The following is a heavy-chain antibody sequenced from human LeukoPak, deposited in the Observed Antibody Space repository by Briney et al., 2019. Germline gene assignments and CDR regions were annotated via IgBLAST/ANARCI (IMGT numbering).Heavy chain of an antibody. J-gene: IGHJ4*02. Sequence: GGSLRLSCAASGFTFSSYGMHWVRQAPGKGLEWVAVIWYDGSNKYYADSVKGRFTISRDNSKNTLYLQMNSLRAEGTAVYYCARDPGDSSGYANSFDYWGQGTLVTVSS. CDR3: ARDPGDSSGYANSFDY. CDR1: GFTFSSYG. D-gene: IGHD3-22*01. V-gene: IGHV3-33*01. CDR2: IWYDGSNK.